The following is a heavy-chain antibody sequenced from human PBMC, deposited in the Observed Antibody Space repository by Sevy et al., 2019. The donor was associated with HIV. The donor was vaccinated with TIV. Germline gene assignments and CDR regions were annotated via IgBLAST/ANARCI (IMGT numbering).Heavy chain of an antibody. CDR1: GGSISSGDYT. CDR2: IYYTGRT. V-gene: IGHV4-30-4*01. Sequence: SETLSLTCTVSGGSISSGDYTWGGFRHPPGKGLGWIGYIYYTGRTDYNPSLKGRVIISVDTSKTQVSLKLSSVTAADTAVYYCARGPPFGYWGQGTLVTVSS. CDR3: ARGPPFGY. J-gene: IGHJ4*02.